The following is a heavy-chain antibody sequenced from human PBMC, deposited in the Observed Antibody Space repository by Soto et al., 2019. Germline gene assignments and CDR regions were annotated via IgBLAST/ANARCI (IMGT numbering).Heavy chain of an antibody. D-gene: IGHD5-12*01. Sequence: QVQLVESGGGVVQPGRSLRLSCAASGFTFSSYGMHWVRQAPGKGLEWVAVIWYDGSNKYYADSVKGRFTISRDNSKNTLYLQMDSLRAEDTAVYYCARDVGGRDGYPLDYFDYWGQGTLVTVSS. CDR1: GFTFSSYG. J-gene: IGHJ4*02. CDR3: ARDVGGRDGYPLDYFDY. CDR2: IWYDGSNK. V-gene: IGHV3-33*01.